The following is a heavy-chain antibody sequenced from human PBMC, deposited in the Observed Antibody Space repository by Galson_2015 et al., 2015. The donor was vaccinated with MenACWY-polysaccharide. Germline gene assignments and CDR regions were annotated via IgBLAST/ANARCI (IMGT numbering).Heavy chain of an antibody. Sequence: SLRLSCAASGFTFSSYWMHWVRHAPGEGLVWVSRINTDGSSTSYADSVKGRFTVSRDNAKNTVYLQMNSLRAEDTAVYYCARDPHCGAGCSIHDAFDVWGQRTKVTVSS. CDR1: GFTFSSYW. CDR3: ARDPHCGAGCSIHDAFDV. CDR2: INTDGSST. J-gene: IGHJ3*01. D-gene: IGHD2-21*02. V-gene: IGHV3-74*01.